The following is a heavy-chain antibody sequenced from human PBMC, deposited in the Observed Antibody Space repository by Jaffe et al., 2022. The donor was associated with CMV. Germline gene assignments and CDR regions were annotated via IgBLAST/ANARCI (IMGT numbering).Heavy chain of an antibody. CDR1: GYTFTSYY. Sequence: QVQLVQSGAEVKKPGASVKVSCKASGYTFTSYYMHWVRQAPGQGLEWMGIINPSGGSTSYAQKFQGRVTMTRDTSTSTVYMELSSLRSEDTAVYYCARGGITGTPPYYYMDVWGKGTTVTVSS. V-gene: IGHV1-46*01. CDR2: INPSGGST. J-gene: IGHJ6*03. CDR3: ARGGITGTPPYYYMDV. D-gene: IGHD1-20*01.